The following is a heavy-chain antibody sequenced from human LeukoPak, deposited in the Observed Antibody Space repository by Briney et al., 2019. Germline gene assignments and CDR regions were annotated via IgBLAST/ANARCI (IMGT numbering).Heavy chain of an antibody. CDR1: GFTFSSYW. J-gene: IGHJ5*02. V-gene: IGHV3-74*01. Sequence: GWSLRLSCAASGFTFSSYWMHWVRQAPGKGPVWVSRINSAGRSTNYADSVKGRCTISRDNAKNTLYLQMNSLRAEDTAMYYCARESCSGGTCINWFDPWGQGTLVTVSS. CDR2: INSAGRST. D-gene: IGHD2-15*01. CDR3: ARESCSGGTCINWFDP.